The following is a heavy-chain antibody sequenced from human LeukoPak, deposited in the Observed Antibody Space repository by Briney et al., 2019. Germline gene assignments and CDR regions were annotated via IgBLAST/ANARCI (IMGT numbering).Heavy chain of an antibody. Sequence: GGSLGLSCAASGFTFGTYWMSWVRQAPGKGLEWVANIKQDGSEKYYVDSVKGRFTISRDNANNSLYLQMNSLRAEDTAVYYCARGPTPSFYYGSGSYYSLDYWGQGTLVTVSS. J-gene: IGHJ4*02. V-gene: IGHV3-7*01. CDR2: IKQDGSEK. CDR3: ARGPTPSFYYGSGSYYSLDY. CDR1: GFTFGTYW. D-gene: IGHD3-10*01.